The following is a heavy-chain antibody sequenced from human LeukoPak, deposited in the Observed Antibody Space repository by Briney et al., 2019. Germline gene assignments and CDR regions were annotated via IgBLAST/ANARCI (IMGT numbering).Heavy chain of an antibody. D-gene: IGHD2-2*01. CDR2: IYTSGST. CDR3: ARASRGHCSSTSCPPGVFDY. V-gene: IGHV4-61*02. CDR1: GGSISSGSHY. J-gene: IGHJ4*02. Sequence: SETLSLTCTVSGGSISSGSHYWSWIRQPAGKGLEWIGRIYTSGSTNYNPSLKSRVTISVDTSKNQFSLKLSSVTAADTAVYYCARASRGHCSSTSCPPGVFDYWGQGTLVTVSS.